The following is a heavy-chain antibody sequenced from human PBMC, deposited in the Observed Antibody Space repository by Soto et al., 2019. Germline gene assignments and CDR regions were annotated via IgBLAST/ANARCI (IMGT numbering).Heavy chain of an antibody. Sequence: QVQLVQSGAEVRKPGASVKVSCRTSGYTFTHYYVPWVRQAPGQGLEWLGIINPASGSTNYAHEFQGRVIWTMDTSTTTVYMELSGLRAEDTAIFYCARDLAAGDHWGQGTLVTVSS. D-gene: IGHD6-13*01. V-gene: IGHV1-46*01. J-gene: IGHJ4*02. CDR1: GYTFTHYY. CDR3: ARDLAAGDH. CDR2: INPASGST.